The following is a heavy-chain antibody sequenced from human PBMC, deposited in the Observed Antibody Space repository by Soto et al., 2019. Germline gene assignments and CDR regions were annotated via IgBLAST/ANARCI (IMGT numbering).Heavy chain of an antibody. Sequence: HPGGSLRLSCAASGFTFSNFWMHWVRQVPGKGLEWVSRINNDGSITNYADSVKGRFTISRDNAKNTLYLQMSSLRAADTAMYYCTSTSWFDYWGQGALVTVSS. J-gene: IGHJ4*02. CDR1: GFTFSNFW. D-gene: IGHD2-2*01. CDR2: INNDGSIT. V-gene: IGHV3-74*01. CDR3: TSTSWFDY.